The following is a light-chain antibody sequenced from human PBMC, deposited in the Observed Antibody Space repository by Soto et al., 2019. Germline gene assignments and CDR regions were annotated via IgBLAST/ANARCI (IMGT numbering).Light chain of an antibody. Sequence: QSALTQPRSVSGSPGQSVTISCTGTSSDVGGYNYVSWYQQHPGKAPKLMIYDVSKQPSGVPDRFSGSKSGNTASLTISGPQAEDEADYHCCTYAGTVVFGGGTKLTVL. V-gene: IGLV2-11*01. CDR1: SSDVGGYNY. CDR2: DVS. CDR3: CTYAGTVV. J-gene: IGLJ2*01.